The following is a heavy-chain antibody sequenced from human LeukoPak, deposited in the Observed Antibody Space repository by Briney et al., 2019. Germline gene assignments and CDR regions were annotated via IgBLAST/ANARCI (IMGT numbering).Heavy chain of an antibody. CDR3: ARAGSIYDSSGYYYFNYFDY. J-gene: IGHJ4*02. CDR1: GGSFSGYY. V-gene: IGHV4-34*01. Sequence: SETLSLTCAVYGGSFSGYYWSWIRQPPGKGLEWIGEINHSGSTNYNPSLKSRVTISVDTSKNQFSLKLSSVTTADTAVYYCARAGSIYDSSGYYYFNYFDYWGQGTLVTASS. CDR2: INHSGST. D-gene: IGHD3-22*01.